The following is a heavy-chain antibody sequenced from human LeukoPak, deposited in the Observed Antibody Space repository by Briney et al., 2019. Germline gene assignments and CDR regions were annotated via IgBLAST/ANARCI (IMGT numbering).Heavy chain of an antibody. CDR2: INPNSGGT. CDR1: GYTFTGYY. V-gene: IGHV1-2*02. Sequence: ASVKVSCKASGYTFTGYYMHWVRQAPGQGLEWMGWINPNSGGTNYAQKFQGRVTMTRDTSISTAYMELSSLRSDDTAIYYCARSFNYGYGWFDPWGQGTLVTVSS. J-gene: IGHJ5*02. CDR3: ARSFNYGYGWFDP. D-gene: IGHD5-12*01.